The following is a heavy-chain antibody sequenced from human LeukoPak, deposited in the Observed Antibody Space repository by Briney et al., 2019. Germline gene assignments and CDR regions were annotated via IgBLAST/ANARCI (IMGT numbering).Heavy chain of an antibody. V-gene: IGHV4-39*01. D-gene: IGHD3-9*01. CDR1: GGSISSSSYY. J-gene: IGHJ3*02. CDR3: ARVLMQRDAFDI. CDR2: IYYSGST. Sequence: SETLSLTCTVSGGSISSSSYYWGWIRQPPGKGLEWIGSIYYSGSTYYNPSLKSRVTISVDTSKNQFSLKLSSVTAADTAVYYCARVLMQRDAFDIWGQGTMVTVSS.